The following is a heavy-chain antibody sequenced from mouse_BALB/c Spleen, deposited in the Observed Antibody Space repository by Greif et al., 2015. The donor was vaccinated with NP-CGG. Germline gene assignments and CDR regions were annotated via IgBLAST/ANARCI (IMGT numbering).Heavy chain of an antibody. CDR3: GRDEAMDY. CDR2: ISSGSSTI. Sequence: EVQGVESGGGLVQPGGSRKLSCAASGFTFSSFGMHWVRQAPEKGLEWVAYISSGSSTIYYADTVKGRFTISRDNPKNTLFLQMTSLRSEDTAMYYCGRDEAMDYWGQGTSVTVSS. V-gene: IGHV5-17*02. CDR1: GFTFSSFG. J-gene: IGHJ4*01.